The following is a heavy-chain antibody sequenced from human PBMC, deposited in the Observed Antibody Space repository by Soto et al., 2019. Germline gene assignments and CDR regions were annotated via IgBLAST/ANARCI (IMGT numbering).Heavy chain of an antibody. V-gene: IGHV4-39*01. CDR3: ARRGGSGSYYNPNDY. CDR1: GGSISSSSYY. D-gene: IGHD3-10*01. J-gene: IGHJ4*02. Sequence: QLQLQESGPGLVKPSETLSLTCTVSGGSISSSSYYWGWIRQPPGKGLEWIGSIYYSGSTYYNPSLKSRVTISVDTSKNQFSLKLSSVTAADTAVYYCARRGGSGSYYNPNDYWGQGTLVTVSS. CDR2: IYYSGST.